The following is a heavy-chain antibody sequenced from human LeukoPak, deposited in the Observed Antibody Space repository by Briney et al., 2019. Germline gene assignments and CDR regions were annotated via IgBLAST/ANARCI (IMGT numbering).Heavy chain of an antibody. J-gene: IGHJ4*02. Sequence: SGPSLVNPTQTLTLTCTFSGFSLSTSGMCVSWIRQPPGKALEWLALIDWDDDKYYSTSLKTRLTISKDTSKNQVVLTMTNMDPVDTATYYCARVLCSGGSCYFDYWGQGTLVTVSS. CDR2: IDWDDDK. CDR3: ARVLCSGGSCYFDY. D-gene: IGHD2-15*01. CDR1: GFSLSTSGMC. V-gene: IGHV2-70*01.